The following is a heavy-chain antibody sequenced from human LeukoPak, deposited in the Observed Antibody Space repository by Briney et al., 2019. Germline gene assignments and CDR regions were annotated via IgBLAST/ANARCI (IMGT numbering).Heavy chain of an antibody. CDR1: GYTFTSYG. CDR3: ARESLVRGVMDYYYYGMDV. V-gene: IGHV1-69*13. CDR2: IIPIFGTA. D-gene: IGHD3-10*01. J-gene: IGHJ6*02. Sequence: SVKVSCTASGYTFTSYGISWVRQAPGQGLEWMGGIIPIFGTANYAQKFQGRVTITADESTSTAYMELSSLRSEDTAVYYCARESLVRGVMDYYYYGMDVWGQGTTVTVSS.